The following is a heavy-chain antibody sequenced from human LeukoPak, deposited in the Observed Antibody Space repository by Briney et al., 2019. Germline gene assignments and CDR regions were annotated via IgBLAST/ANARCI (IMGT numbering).Heavy chain of an antibody. D-gene: IGHD3-16*02. J-gene: IGHJ4*02. V-gene: IGHV4-30-4*01. CDR1: GGSISSGDYY. CDR2: IYYSGST. CDR3: ARAYYDYVWGSYRREHFDY. Sequence: SETLSLTCTVSGGSISSGDYYWSWIRQPPGKGLEWIGYIYYSGSTYYNPSLKSRVTISVDTSKNQFSLKLSSVTAADTAVYYCARAYYDYVWGSYRREHFDYWGQGTLVTVSS.